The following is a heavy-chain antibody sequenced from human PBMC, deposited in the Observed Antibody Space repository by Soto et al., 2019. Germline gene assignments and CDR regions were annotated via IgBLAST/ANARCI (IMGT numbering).Heavy chain of an antibody. D-gene: IGHD5-18*01. CDR2: IKQDGSEK. Sequence: GGSLRLSCAASGFTFSSYWMSWVRQAPGKGLEWVANIKQDGSEKYYVDSVKGRFTISRDNAKNSLYLQMNSLRAEDTAVYYCARDIDTAMENWIDPWGQGTLVTVSS. J-gene: IGHJ5*02. CDR1: GFTFSSYW. V-gene: IGHV3-7*05. CDR3: ARDIDTAMENWIDP.